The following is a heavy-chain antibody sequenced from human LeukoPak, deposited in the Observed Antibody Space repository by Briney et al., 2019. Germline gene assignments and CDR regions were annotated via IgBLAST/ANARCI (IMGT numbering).Heavy chain of an antibody. CDR1: GFTIENYD. CDR2: ISSDGNDK. Sequence: GRSLRLSCAASGFTIENYDIHWVRQAPGKGLEWVALISSDGNDKLYGDSVKGRFTISRDDSKSTLYLQMNSLRAEDTAVYYCTTKVIRGNSGDDYDDWGQGTLVTVSS. J-gene: IGHJ4*02. V-gene: IGHV3-30*03. CDR3: TTKVIRGNSGDDYDD. D-gene: IGHD5-12*01.